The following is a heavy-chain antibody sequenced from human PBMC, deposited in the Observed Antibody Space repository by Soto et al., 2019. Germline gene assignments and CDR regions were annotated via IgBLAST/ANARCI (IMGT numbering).Heavy chain of an antibody. CDR2: ISPLDDAT. Sequence: GGSLRLSCVASGFSFSAYSLSWVRQAPGKGLEWVSSISPLDDATYYADSVKGRFTISRDNAESSLFLQMTSLRAEDTALYYCARGREGRWLVPGVHLDVWRQGTTVTVSS. CDR1: GFSFSAYS. CDR3: ARGREGRWLVPGVHLDV. D-gene: IGHD5-12*01. J-gene: IGHJ6*02. V-gene: IGHV3-21*01.